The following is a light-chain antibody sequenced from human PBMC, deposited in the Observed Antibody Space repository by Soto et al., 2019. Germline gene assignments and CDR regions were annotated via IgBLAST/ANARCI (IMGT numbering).Light chain of an antibody. CDR3: HQSVSPVT. CDR1: QSVDSSF. J-gene: IGKJ1*01. V-gene: IGKV3-20*01. CDR2: GAS. Sequence: EIVLTQSPGSLSLSPGERGTLSCRASQSVDSSFFAWYQQKPDQAPRLLIYGASNTATGIPDRFSGSVSGTYFTLAISRLERAACAVYYCHQSVSPVTFGHATKVAI.